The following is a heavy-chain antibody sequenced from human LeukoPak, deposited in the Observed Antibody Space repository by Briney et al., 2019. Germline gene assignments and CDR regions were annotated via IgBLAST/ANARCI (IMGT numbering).Heavy chain of an antibody. CDR1: GGSISSSSYY. V-gene: IGHV4-39*01. Sequence: SETLSLTCTDSGGSISSSSYYWGWIRQPPGKGLEWIGTIYYSGSTYYNPSLKSRVTISVDTSKNQFSLKLSSVTAADTAVYYCARLSGSGSQFDYWGQGTLVTVSS. CDR2: IYYSGST. J-gene: IGHJ4*02. D-gene: IGHD3-10*01. CDR3: ARLSGSGSQFDY.